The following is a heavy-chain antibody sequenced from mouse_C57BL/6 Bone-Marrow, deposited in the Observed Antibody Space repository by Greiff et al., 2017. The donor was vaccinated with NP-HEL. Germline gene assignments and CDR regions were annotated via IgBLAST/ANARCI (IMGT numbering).Heavy chain of an antibody. CDR2: ISSGSSTI. Sequence: EVQRVESGGGLVKPGGSLKLSCAASGFTFSDYGMHWVRQAPEKGLEWVAYISSGSSTIYYAETVKGRFTLSRDNAKITLFLQMTILWSEDTAMYYCAKAFNGYYLAWFAYWGQGTLVTVSA. CDR1: GFTFSDYG. CDR3: AKAFNGYYLAWFAY. D-gene: IGHD2-3*01. J-gene: IGHJ3*01. V-gene: IGHV5-17*01.